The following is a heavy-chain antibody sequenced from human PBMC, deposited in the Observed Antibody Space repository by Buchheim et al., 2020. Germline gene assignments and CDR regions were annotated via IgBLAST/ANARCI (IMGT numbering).Heavy chain of an antibody. CDR2: INPNSGGT. Sequence: QVQLVQSGAEVKKPGASVKVSCKASGYTFTGYYMHWVRQALGQGLEWMGWINPNSGGTNYAQKFQGWVTMTRDTSISTAYMELSRLRSDDTAVYYCAREYYDFWSGYYSRSQYYYYGMDVWGQGTT. J-gene: IGHJ6*02. V-gene: IGHV1-2*04. CDR3: AREYYDFWSGYYSRSQYYYYGMDV. D-gene: IGHD3-3*01. CDR1: GYTFTGYY.